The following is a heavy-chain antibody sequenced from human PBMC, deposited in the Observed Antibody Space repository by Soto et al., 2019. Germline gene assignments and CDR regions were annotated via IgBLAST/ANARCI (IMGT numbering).Heavy chain of an antibody. V-gene: IGHV3-30-3*01. Sequence: VQLLESGGGLVQPGGSLRLSCAASGFTFSSYAMHWVRQAPGKGLEWVAVISYDGSNKYYADSVKGRFTISRDNSKNTLYLQMNSLRAEDTAVYYCARDGGSGWTCFDYWGQGTLVTVSS. J-gene: IGHJ4*02. CDR2: ISYDGSNK. CDR3: ARDGGSGWTCFDY. CDR1: GFTFSSYA. D-gene: IGHD6-19*01.